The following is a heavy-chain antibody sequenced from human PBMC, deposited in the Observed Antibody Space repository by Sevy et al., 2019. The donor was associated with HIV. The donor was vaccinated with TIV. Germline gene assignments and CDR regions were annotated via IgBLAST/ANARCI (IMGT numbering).Heavy chain of an antibody. D-gene: IGHD3-16*01. CDR2: IYYTGTI. CDR1: GGSITTYY. Sequence: SETLSLTCTVSGGSITTYYWSWIRQPPGKGLQWIGYIYYTGTIKYNPSLKSRLTISVDTSKNQFSLNLSSATAADTAVHYCARHLRGDGFHYYFDNWGQGSLVTVSS. V-gene: IGHV4-59*08. J-gene: IGHJ4*02. CDR3: ARHLRGDGFHYYFDN.